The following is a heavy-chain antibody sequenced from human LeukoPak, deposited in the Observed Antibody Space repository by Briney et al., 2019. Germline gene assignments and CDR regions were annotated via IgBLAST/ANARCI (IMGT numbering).Heavy chain of an antibody. D-gene: IGHD1-26*01. CDR2: IKQDGREK. V-gene: IGHV3-7*01. Sequence: GSLRLSCAASGFTFSSYWMSWVRQAPGKGLEWVAKIKQDGREKYNVDSVKGRFTISRDNAKNSLYLQMNSLRAEDTAVYYCARREEWELLYYFDYWGQGTLVTVSS. CDR3: ARREEWELLYYFDY. J-gene: IGHJ4*02. CDR1: GFTFSSYW.